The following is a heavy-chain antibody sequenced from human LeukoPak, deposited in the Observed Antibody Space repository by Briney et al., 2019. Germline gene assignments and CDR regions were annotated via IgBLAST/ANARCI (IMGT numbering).Heavy chain of an antibody. CDR2: IYYSGST. J-gene: IGHJ4*02. CDR3: ARDPHYYGSGSCDY. V-gene: IGHV4-39*02. CDR1: GGSISSSSYY. D-gene: IGHD3-10*01. Sequence: SETLSLTCTVSGGSISSSSYYWGWIRQPPGKGLEWIGSIYYSGSTYYNPSLKSRVTISVDTSKNQFSLKLSSVTAADTAVYYCARDPHYYGSGSCDYWGQGTLVTVSS.